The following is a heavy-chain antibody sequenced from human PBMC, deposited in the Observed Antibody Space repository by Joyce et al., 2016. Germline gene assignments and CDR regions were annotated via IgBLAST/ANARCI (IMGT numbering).Heavy chain of an antibody. J-gene: IGHJ5*02. CDR2: INPNNGDT. CDR3: GRGQKTFDP. V-gene: IGHV1-2*02. Sequence: QIQLVQSGAEVKRPGASVKVSCKTLGYTFTNYYIHWVRQAPGQGLQWMGLINPNNGDTIFAPNFQGRGTLTRDTSTSTAYMELSSLRSDDTAVYYCGRGQKTFDPWGQGTLVIVS. CDR1: GYTFTNYY.